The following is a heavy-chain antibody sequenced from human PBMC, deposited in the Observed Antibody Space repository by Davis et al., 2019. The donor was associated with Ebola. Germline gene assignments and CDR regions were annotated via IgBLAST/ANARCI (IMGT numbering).Heavy chain of an antibody. CDR2: IIPIFGTA. CDR3: ARYSAAEGSGAGVDY. D-gene: IGHD6-13*01. V-gene: IGHV1-69*13. CDR1: GGTFSSYA. J-gene: IGHJ4*02. Sequence: SVKVSCKASGGTFSSYAISWVRQAPGQGLEWMGGIIPIFGTANYAQKFQGRVTITADESTSTAYMELSSLRSEDTAVYYCARYSAAEGSGAGVDYWGQGTLVTVSS.